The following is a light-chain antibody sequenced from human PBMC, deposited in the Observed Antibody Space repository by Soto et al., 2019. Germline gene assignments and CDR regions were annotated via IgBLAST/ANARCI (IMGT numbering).Light chain of an antibody. J-gene: IGKJ3*01. CDR1: QSISSY. CDR2: AAS. Sequence: DIQMTQSPSSLSASVGDRVTITCRASQSISSYLNWYQQKPGKAPKLLIYAASSLQSGVPSRFSGSGSGTDFTLTISSLQPEDFSTDYCQQSYSTFLFTFCPGTKVDIE. V-gene: IGKV1-39*01. CDR3: QQSYSTFLFT.